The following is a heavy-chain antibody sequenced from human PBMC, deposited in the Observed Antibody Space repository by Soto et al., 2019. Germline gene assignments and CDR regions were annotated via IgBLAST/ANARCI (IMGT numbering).Heavy chain of an antibody. D-gene: IGHD2-15*01. J-gene: IGHJ6*02. CDR3: ARDRGYDAHDYYYNAMDV. V-gene: IGHV3-21*01. CDR1: GFTFRTYT. Sequence: EVQLVASGGGLVKPGGSLRLSCVASGFTFRTYTMNWVRQAPGKGLEWVSGIRGFSPYTFYAESVKGRFTISRDNAKNSRYLQMNSLGVEHTAVYYCARDRGYDAHDYYYNAMDVWGQVTTVTVAS. CDR2: IRGFSPYT.